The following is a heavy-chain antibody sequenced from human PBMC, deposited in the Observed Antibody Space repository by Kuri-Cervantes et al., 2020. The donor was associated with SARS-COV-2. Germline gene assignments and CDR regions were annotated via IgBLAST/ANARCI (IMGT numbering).Heavy chain of an antibody. CDR3: ATYDFWSGYFDPTHLGLFDY. Sequence: ASVKVSCKASGYTFTSYAMRWVRQAPGQRLEWMGWINAGNGNTKYSQKLQGRVTITRDTSASTAYMELSSLRSEDTAVYYCATYDFWSGYFDPTHLGLFDYWGQGTLVTVSS. D-gene: IGHD3-3*01. CDR1: GYTFTSYA. CDR2: INAGNGNT. J-gene: IGHJ4*02. V-gene: IGHV1-3*01.